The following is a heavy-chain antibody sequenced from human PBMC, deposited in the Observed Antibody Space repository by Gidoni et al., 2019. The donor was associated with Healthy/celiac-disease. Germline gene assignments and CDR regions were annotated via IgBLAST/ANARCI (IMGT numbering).Heavy chain of an antibody. V-gene: IGHV3-30*18. D-gene: IGHD1-1*01. Sequence: QVQLVESGRGVVQPGRSLRLSCAASGFTFSSYGMHWVRQAPGKGLEWVAVISYDGSNKYYADSVKGRFTISRDNSKNTLYLQMNSLRAEDTAVYYCAKDYSNWNGIDYWGQGTLVTISS. J-gene: IGHJ4*02. CDR1: GFTFSSYG. CDR3: AKDYSNWNGIDY. CDR2: ISYDGSNK.